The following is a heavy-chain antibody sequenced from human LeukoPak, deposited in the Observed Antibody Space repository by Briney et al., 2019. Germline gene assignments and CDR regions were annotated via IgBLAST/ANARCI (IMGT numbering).Heavy chain of an antibody. V-gene: IGHV4-39*01. D-gene: IGHD5-12*01. CDR2: FYESGST. J-gene: IGHJ3*01. Sequence: PSETLSLTCTVSGGSISSSSYYWDWIRQPPGKGLEWIGNFYESGSTWYNPSLKSRVTISGDTSKNQFSLKLSSVTAADTAVYYCARHTRPGNSGCENAFDFWGQGTMVTVSS. CDR1: GGSISSSSYY. CDR3: ARHTRPGNSGCENAFDF.